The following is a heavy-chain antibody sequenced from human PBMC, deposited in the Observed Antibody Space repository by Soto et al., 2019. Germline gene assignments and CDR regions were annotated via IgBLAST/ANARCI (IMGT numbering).Heavy chain of an antibody. V-gene: IGHV5-10-1*01. Sequence: GESLKISCKGSGYSFTSYWISWVRQMPGKGLEWMGRIDPSDSYTNYSPSFQGHVTISADKSISTAYLQWSSLKASDTAMYYCARQYYYGSGSYYNPDYYGMDVWGQGTTVTVSS. D-gene: IGHD3-10*01. CDR2: IDPSDSYT. CDR1: GYSFTSYW. J-gene: IGHJ6*02. CDR3: ARQYYYGSGSYYNPDYYGMDV.